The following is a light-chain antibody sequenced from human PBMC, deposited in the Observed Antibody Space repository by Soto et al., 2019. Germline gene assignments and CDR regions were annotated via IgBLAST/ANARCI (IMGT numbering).Light chain of an antibody. CDR3: SSYAGSNNFWV. J-gene: IGLJ3*02. CDR1: SSDVGGYNY. CDR2: EVS. V-gene: IGLV2-8*01. Sequence: QSALTQPPSASGSPGQSVTLSCTGTSSDVGGYNYVSWYQQHPGKAPKLLIYEVSKRPSGVPDRFSGSKSGNTASLTVSGLQAEDEADYYCSSYAGSNNFWVFGGGTKLTVL.